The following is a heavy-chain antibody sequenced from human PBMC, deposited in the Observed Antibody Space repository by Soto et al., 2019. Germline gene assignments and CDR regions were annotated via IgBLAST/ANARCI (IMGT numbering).Heavy chain of an antibody. V-gene: IGHV4-31*03. J-gene: IGHJ6*02. Sequence: TWETLSLTCTVSGGSISSGGYYWSWIRQHPGKGLEWIGYIYYSGSTYYNPSLKSRVTISVDTSKNQFSLKLSSVTAADTAVYYCARDNSSPRNYYYYYGMDVWGQGTTVTVS. CDR2: IYYSGST. CDR1: GGSISSGGYY. D-gene: IGHD6-13*01. CDR3: ARDNSSPRNYYYYYGMDV.